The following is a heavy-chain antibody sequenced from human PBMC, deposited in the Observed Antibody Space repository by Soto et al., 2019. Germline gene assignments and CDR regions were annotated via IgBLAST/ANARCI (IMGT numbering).Heavy chain of an antibody. J-gene: IGHJ3*02. CDR2: ISSSGSTI. CDR3: ARDLSSTTHRNAFDS. CDR1: GFTFSDYY. Sequence: GSLRLSCAASGFTFSDYYMSWIRQAPGKGLEWVSYISSSGSTIYYADSVKGRFTISRDNAKNSLYLQMNSLRAEDTAVYYCARDLSSTTHRNAFDSWGQGTMVTVSS. V-gene: IGHV3-11*01. D-gene: IGHD2-2*01.